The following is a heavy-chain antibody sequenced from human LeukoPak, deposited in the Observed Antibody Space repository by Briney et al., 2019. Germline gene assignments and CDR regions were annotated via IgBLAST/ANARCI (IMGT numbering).Heavy chain of an antibody. CDR1: GFTFSTYA. CDR3: ATLAAAGHYFDY. J-gene: IGHJ4*02. V-gene: IGHV3-23*01. D-gene: IGHD6-13*01. CDR2: ITGSGGST. Sequence: GGSLRLSCAVSGFTFSTYAMSWVRQAPGKGLERVSGITGSGGSTFDVDSVKGRFTISRDNSKNTLFLQMNSLRAEDTAVYFCATLAAAGHYFDYWGQGTLVTVSS.